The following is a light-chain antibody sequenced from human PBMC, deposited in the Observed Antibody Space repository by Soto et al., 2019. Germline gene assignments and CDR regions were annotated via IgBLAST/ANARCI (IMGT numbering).Light chain of an antibody. V-gene: IGLV4-69*01. CDR3: QTWGTGTWV. Sequence: QLVPTQSPSASASLGASVKLTCTLSSGHSSYAIAWHQQQPEKGPRYLMKLNSDGNHSKGDGIPDRFSGSSSGAERYLAISSLQSEDEADYYCQTWGTGTWVFGGGTKLTVL. CDR2: LNSDGNH. CDR1: SGHSSYA. J-gene: IGLJ3*02.